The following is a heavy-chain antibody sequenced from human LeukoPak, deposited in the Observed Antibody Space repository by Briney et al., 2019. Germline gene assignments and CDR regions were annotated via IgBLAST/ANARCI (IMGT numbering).Heavy chain of an antibody. Sequence: ASVKVSCKASGGTFSSYAISWVRQAPGQGLEWMGRIIPIFGTANYAQKFQGRVTITTDESTSTAYMELSSLRSEDTAVYYCATPHYGSGSYYNPDYWGQGTLVTVSS. J-gene: IGHJ4*02. CDR2: IIPIFGTA. CDR1: GGTFSSYA. V-gene: IGHV1-69*05. CDR3: ATPHYGSGSYYNPDY. D-gene: IGHD3-10*01.